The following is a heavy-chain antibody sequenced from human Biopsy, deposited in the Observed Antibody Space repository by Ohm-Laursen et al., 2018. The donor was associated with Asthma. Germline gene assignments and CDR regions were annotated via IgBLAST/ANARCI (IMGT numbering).Heavy chain of an antibody. V-gene: IGHV4-30-2*01. CDR3: ARMNTLIQAANYFSYAMDV. D-gene: IGHD3-9*01. J-gene: IGHJ6*02. CDR1: GASINSGGYS. CDR2: LFHRGTP. Sequence: TLSLTCAVSGASINSGGYSRNWIREPPGKGLGLISQLFHRGTPHHNPSLKSRVTISVDRSQRQFSLKVNSVTAADTAVYYCARMNTLIQAANYFSYAMDVWGQGTTVTVSS.